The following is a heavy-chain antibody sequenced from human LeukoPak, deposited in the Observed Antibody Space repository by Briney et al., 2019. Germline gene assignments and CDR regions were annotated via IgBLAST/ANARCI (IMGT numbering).Heavy chain of an antibody. V-gene: IGHV3-7*01. CDR3: AKLAKYFYGSETYYFFEH. CDR1: GFSFTTYW. Sequence: GGSLRLSCVASGFSFTTYWMGWVRQAPGKGLEWVASINQDGTEKYYVDSVKGRFTISRDNAKNSLFLQMNSLRVEDTAVYYCAKLAKYFYGSETYYFFEHWGQGTPVTASS. D-gene: IGHD3-10*01. CDR2: INQDGTEK. J-gene: IGHJ4*02.